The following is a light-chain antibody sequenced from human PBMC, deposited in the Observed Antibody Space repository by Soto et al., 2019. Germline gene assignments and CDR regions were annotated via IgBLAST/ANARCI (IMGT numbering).Light chain of an antibody. V-gene: IGKV1-5*03. J-gene: IGKJ1*01. CDR1: QSITDW. CDR2: NAS. CDR3: QYWDNYSWT. Sequence: DIQMTQSPSTLSASVGDRVTITCRASQSITDWLAWYQQKPGKAPKFLIYNASNLEGGVPSRFSGSGSGTEFTLTISSVQPDDFATYYCQYWDNYSWTFGQGTKVEIK.